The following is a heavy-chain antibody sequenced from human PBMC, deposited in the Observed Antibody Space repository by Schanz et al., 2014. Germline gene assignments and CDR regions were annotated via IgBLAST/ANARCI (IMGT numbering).Heavy chain of an antibody. J-gene: IGHJ5*02. CDR2: MYSRGGP. Sequence: QVQLQESGPGLVKPSETLSLTCSVSGGSISIYYWSWIRQPAGKGLEWIGRMYSRGGPNYNPSLKSQVTISLDTPKTQSSRRLNSVTAADTAVYYCARGVYYGSGSYDLHGGWFDPWGLGTLVTVSS. CDR1: GGSISIYY. CDR3: ARGVYYGSGSYDLHGGWFDP. D-gene: IGHD3-10*01. V-gene: IGHV4-4*07.